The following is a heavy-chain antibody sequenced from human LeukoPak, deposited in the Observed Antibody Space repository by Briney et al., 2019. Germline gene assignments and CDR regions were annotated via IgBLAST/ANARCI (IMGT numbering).Heavy chain of an antibody. Sequence: GGSLRLSCEASGFSFSGYSMNWVRQAPGKGLEWVSYISRSSMTIYYADSVRGRFTVSRDNAKNSLYLQMNNLRAEDTAVYFCAPPSYSPWPWGQGTLVVVSS. D-gene: IGHD2-21*01. J-gene: IGHJ5*02. CDR1: GFSFSGYS. CDR3: APPSYSPWP. V-gene: IGHV3-48*04. CDR2: ISRSSMTI.